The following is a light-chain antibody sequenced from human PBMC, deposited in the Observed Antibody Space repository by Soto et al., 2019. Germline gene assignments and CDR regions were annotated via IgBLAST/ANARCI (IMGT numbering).Light chain of an antibody. Sequence: QLVLTQSPSAPASLGASVKLTCTLSSGHSSYAIAWHQQQPEKGPRYLMKLNSDGTHSKGDGIPDRFSGSSSGAERYLTISRLQSEDEADYYCQTWGTGIYVFGGGTQLTVL. CDR2: LNSDGTH. CDR3: QTWGTGIYV. J-gene: IGLJ7*01. CDR1: SGHSSYA. V-gene: IGLV4-69*01.